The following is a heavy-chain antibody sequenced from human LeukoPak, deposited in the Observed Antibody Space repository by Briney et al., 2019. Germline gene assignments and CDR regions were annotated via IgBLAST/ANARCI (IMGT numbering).Heavy chain of an antibody. D-gene: IGHD2-2*02. CDR2: IYISGST. CDR1: GGSISSGSHY. J-gene: IGHJ5*02. Sequence: SETLSLTCTVSGGSISSGSHYWSWIRQPAGKGLEWIGRIYISGSTKYNSSLESRVSISLDTSKNQFSLKLSSVTAADTAVYYCARVADTYRSRTSCYTVGPAWFDPWGQGTLVTVSS. CDR3: ARVADTYRSRTSCYTVGPAWFDP. V-gene: IGHV4-61*02.